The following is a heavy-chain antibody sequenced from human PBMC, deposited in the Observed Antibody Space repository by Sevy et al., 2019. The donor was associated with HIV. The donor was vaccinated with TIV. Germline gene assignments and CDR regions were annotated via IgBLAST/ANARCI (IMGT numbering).Heavy chain of an antibody. CDR3: AKDSTFVSLYYNSSGCAALGSYFDS. V-gene: IGHV3-30*02. Sequence: GGSLRLSCAASGFTFTSYGMHWVRQAPGKGLEWVAFIRDDGSIKSYAESVKGRVTISRDNSKNTVYLEMDSLTGEDTAVYYCAKDSTFVSLYYNSSGCAALGSYFDSWGEGALVSVSS. CDR1: GFTFTSYG. D-gene: IGHD3-22*01. CDR2: IRDDGSIK. J-gene: IGHJ4*02.